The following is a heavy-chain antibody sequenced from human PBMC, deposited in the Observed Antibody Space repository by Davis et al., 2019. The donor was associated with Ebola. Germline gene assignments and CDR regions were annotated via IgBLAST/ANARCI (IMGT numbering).Heavy chain of an antibody. Sequence: ASVKVSCKASGYTFTDYNIHWMRQAPGQGLEWLGRVFLKSGATNYAQKFQGRVTMTRDTSISTAYMELSSLTSDDTAVYFCARGHNYGHDYWGQGTLVTVSS. CDR1: GYTFTDYN. V-gene: IGHV1-2*06. CDR3: ARGHNYGHDY. J-gene: IGHJ4*02. D-gene: IGHD5-18*01. CDR2: VFLKSGAT.